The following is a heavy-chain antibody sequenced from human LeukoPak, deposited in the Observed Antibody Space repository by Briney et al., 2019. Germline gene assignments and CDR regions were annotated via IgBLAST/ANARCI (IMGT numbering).Heavy chain of an antibody. CDR1: GFTFNNAW. CDR3: TRHGFGSYYADYAFDI. V-gene: IGHV3-15*01. J-gene: IGHJ3*02. CDR2: IQSKTDDGTT. D-gene: IGHD1-26*01. Sequence: PGGSLRLSCATSGFTFNNAWMSWVRQAPGKGLEWVGRIQSKTDDGTTDYAAPVKGRFTISRDDSKNTLFLQMNSLKTEDTAVYYCTRHGFGSYYADYAFDIWGQGTMVTVSS.